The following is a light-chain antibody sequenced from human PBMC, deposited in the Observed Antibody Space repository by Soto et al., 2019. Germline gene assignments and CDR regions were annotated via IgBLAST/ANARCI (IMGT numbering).Light chain of an antibody. V-gene: IGKV3-15*01. CDR1: QSVSSN. CDR2: GAS. Sequence: IVMTQSPATLSVSPVERATLACSASQSVSSNLAWYQQKPGQAPRLLIYGASTRATGIPARFSGSGSGTEFTLTISSLQSEDFAVYYCQQYNNWPPWTFGQGTKVDIK. J-gene: IGKJ1*01. CDR3: QQYNNWPPWT.